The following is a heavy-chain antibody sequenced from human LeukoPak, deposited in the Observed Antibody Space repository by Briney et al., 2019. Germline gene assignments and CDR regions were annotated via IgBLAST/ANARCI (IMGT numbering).Heavy chain of an antibody. CDR2: INEDATTI. CDR1: GFAFSAYW. J-gene: IGHJ4*02. V-gene: IGHV3-74*01. Sequence: GGSLRLSCAASGFAFSAYWMHWVRQDPGKGLGWVARINEDATTISYADSVKGRFIISRDNSKKSLYLQMNNLRAEDTAVYYCVRDLVFVWTPGDDFDFWGQGTLVTVSS. CDR3: VRDLVFVWTPGDDFDF. D-gene: IGHD3-16*01.